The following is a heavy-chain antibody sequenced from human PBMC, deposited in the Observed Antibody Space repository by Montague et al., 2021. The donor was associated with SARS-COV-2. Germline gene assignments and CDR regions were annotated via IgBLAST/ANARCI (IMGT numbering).Heavy chain of an antibody. D-gene: IGHD1-26*01. CDR1: GDSISTDNW. CDR3: ARKGSGRSDLAY. V-gene: IGHV4/OR15-8*01. Sequence: SETLSLTCIASGDSISTDNWCWRVRLPPGGGVGWVREIYHSGSTKYKPSRKSRVIMLVNKTCQQFSLRMTSVTAAATASYYCARKGSGRSDLAYWGQGTLVTVSS. CDR2: IYHSGST. J-gene: IGHJ4*02.